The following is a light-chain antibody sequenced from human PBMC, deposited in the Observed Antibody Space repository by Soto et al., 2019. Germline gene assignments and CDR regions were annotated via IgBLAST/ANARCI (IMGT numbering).Light chain of an antibody. CDR3: MQGTHWPT. V-gene: IGKV2-30*01. CDR1: QSLVYSDGNIY. Sequence: DVVMTQSPLSLPVTLGQPASISCRSSQSLVYSDGNIYLSWFHQRPGQSPRRLIYEVSNRESGVPDRFSGSGSGTEFTLRISTVEAEDVGVYYCMQGTHWPTLGQGTKVDSK. CDR2: EVS. J-gene: IGKJ1*01.